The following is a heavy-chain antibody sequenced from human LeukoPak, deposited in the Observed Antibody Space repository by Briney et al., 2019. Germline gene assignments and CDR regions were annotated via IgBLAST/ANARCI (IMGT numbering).Heavy chain of an antibody. V-gene: IGHV4-4*02. CDR3: ASLHESSGWYYFDY. CDR1: GGSISSSNW. CDR2: IYHSGST. Sequence: SETPSLTCAVSGGSISSSNWWSWVRQPPGKGLEWIGEIYHSGSTNYNPSLKSRVTISVDKSKNQFSLKLSSVTAADTAVYYCASLHESSGWYYFDYWGQGTLVTVSS. J-gene: IGHJ4*02. D-gene: IGHD6-19*01.